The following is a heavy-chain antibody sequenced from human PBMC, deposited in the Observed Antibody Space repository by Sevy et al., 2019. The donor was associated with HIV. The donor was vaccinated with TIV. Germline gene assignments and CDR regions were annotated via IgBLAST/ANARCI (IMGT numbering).Heavy chain of an antibody. CDR2: ISGSGGST. V-gene: IGHV3-23*01. D-gene: IGHD3-10*01. J-gene: IGHJ4*02. CDR1: GFIFNSYA. Sequence: GGSLRLSCAASGFIFNSYAMSWVRQAPGKGLEWVSGISGSGGSTYYADSVKGRSRISRYNSRNTVYLEINSLRAEDTAVYFCAKGYGSGSPPDSWGQGTLVTVSS. CDR3: AKGYGSGSPPDS.